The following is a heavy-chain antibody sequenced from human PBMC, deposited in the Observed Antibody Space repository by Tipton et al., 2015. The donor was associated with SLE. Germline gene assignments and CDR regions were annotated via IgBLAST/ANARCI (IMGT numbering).Heavy chain of an antibody. V-gene: IGHV4-59*10. J-gene: IGHJ5*02. D-gene: IGHD4-11*01. Sequence: TLSLTCAVYGGSFSDHYWSWIRQPAGKGLEWIGRLNPNGGTNYNPSLKSRVTMSVDTSKKQFSLKLTSVTAADTAVYYCARYNSPSWFDPWGQGTLVTVSS. CDR3: ARYNSPSWFDP. CDR2: LNPNGGT. CDR1: GGSFSDHY.